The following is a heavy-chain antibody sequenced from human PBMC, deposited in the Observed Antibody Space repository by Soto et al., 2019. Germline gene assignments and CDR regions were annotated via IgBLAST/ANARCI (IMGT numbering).Heavy chain of an antibody. CDR1: GFTFSSYA. CDR2: IWYDGSEK. CDR3: AKEADAFDI. J-gene: IGHJ3*02. V-gene: IGHV3-30*02. Sequence: VQLLESGGGLVQPGGSLRLSCAASGFTFSSYAMSWVRQAPGKGLEWVSAIWYDGSEKWYADSVKGRFTISRDNSKNTLYLQMDSLRAEDTAVYYCAKEADAFDIWGQGTMVTVSS.